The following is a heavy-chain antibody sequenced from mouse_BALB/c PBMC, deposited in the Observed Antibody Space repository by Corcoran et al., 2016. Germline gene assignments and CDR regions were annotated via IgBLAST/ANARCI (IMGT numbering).Heavy chain of an antibody. CDR3: ARHEEGSGYVPY. D-gene: IGHD3-1*01. V-gene: IGHV14-3*02. Sequence: EVQLQQSGAELVKPGASVKLSCTAAGFNIKDTYMHWVKQRPEQGLEWIGRIDPANGNTKYDPKFQGKATITADTSSNTAYLQLSSLTSEDTAVYYCARHEEGSGYVPYWGQGTLVTVSA. J-gene: IGHJ3*01. CDR2: IDPANGNT. CDR1: GFNIKDTY.